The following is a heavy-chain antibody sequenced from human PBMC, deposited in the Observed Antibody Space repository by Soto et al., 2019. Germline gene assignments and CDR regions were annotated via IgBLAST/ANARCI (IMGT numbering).Heavy chain of an antibody. J-gene: IGHJ3*02. Sequence: PGGSLRLSCAASGFTFSSYGMHWVRQAPGKGLEWVAVIWYDGSNKYYADSVKGRFTISRDNSKNTLYLQMNSLRAEDTAVYYCARGSYDSSGFDAFDIWGQGTMVTVSS. CDR3: ARGSYDSSGFDAFDI. V-gene: IGHV3-33*01. CDR2: IWYDGSNK. D-gene: IGHD3-22*01. CDR1: GFTFSSYG.